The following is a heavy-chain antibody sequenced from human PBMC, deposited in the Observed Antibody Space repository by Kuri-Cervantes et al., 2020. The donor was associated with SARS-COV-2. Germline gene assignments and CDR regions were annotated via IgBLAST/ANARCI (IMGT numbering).Heavy chain of an antibody. CDR3: ARVPGIYSYGPPHFDY. Sequence: ASVKVSCKASGYTFTGYYMHWVRQAPGQGLEWMGWINPNSGGTNYAQKFQGRVTMTTDTSTSTAYMELRSLRSDDTAVYYCARVPGIYSYGPPHFDYWGQGTLVTVSS. CDR2: INPNSGGT. CDR1: GYTFTGYY. D-gene: IGHD5-18*01. J-gene: IGHJ4*02. V-gene: IGHV1-2*02.